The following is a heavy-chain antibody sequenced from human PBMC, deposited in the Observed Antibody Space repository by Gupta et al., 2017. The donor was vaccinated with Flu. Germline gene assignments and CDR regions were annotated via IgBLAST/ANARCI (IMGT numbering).Heavy chain of an antibody. V-gene: IGHV3-21*02. CDR1: GLNFSSFG. J-gene: IGHJ4*02. CDR2: GGTGGRAV. D-gene: IGHD3-16*01. Sequence: EVQLVESGGGVAKPGGSLRLSCVASGLNFSSFGLNWARPAPGKVLEWVAAGGTGGRAVHYADSVKSAFSISKDNAKKNLYLQINSVRVEDTALYYCAGRCNGTYVADWGQGTQVTVSS. CDR3: AGRCNGTYVAD.